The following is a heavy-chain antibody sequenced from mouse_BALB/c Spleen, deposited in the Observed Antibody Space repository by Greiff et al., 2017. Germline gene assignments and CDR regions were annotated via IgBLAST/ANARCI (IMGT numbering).Heavy chain of an antibody. J-gene: IGHJ4*01. D-gene: IGHD2-14*01. Sequence: VQLQQSGAELAKPGASVKMSCKASGYTFTSYWMHWVKQRPGQGLEWIGYINPSTGYTEYNQKFKDKATLTADKSSSTAYMQLSSLTSEDSAVYYCARSYYRYPYAMDYWGQGTSVTVSS. CDR3: ARSYYRYPYAMDY. V-gene: IGHV1-7*01. CDR2: INPSTGYT. CDR1: GYTFTSYW.